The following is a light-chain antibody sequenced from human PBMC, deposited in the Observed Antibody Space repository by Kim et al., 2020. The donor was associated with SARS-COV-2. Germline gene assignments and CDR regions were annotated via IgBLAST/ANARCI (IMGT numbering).Light chain of an antibody. CDR1: QSVSSSY. J-gene: IGKJ1*01. CDR3: QQFGSSPRT. Sequence: SPGERATLSCRASQSVSSSYLAWYQQKPGQAPRLLIYGASIRATGIPDRFSGSGSGTDFTLAISGLDPEDFAVYYCQQFGSSPRTFGQGTKVDIK. V-gene: IGKV3-20*01. CDR2: GAS.